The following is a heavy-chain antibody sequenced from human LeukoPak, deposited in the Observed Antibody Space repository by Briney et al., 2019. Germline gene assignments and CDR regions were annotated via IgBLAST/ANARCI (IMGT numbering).Heavy chain of an antibody. CDR3: ARDLDLGAATSGMDV. Sequence: SETLSLTCTVSGGSVSSGSYYWNWIRQPPGKGLEWIGYINYSGSTNYNPSLKSRVTISVDTPKNQFSLKLSSVTAADTAVYYCARDLDLGAATSGMDVWGQGTTVTVSS. CDR1: GGSVSSGSYY. V-gene: IGHV4-61*01. D-gene: IGHD2-15*01. J-gene: IGHJ6*02. CDR2: INYSGST.